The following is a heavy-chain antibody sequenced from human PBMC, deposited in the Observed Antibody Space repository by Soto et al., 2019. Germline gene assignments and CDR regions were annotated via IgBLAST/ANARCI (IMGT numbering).Heavy chain of an antibody. CDR3: ARGISILTGYPDY. J-gene: IGHJ4*02. Sequence: PGGSLRLSCAASGFTFSSYWMGWARQAPGKGLEWVANIKQDGSEKYYVDSVKGRFTISRDNAKNSLYLQMNSLRAEDTAVYYCARGISILTGYPDYWGQGTLVTVSS. CDR1: GFTFSSYW. CDR2: IKQDGSEK. D-gene: IGHD3-9*01. V-gene: IGHV3-7*01.